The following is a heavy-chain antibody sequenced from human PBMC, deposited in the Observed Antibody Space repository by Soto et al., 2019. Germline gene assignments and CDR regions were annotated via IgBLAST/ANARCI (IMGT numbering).Heavy chain of an antibody. CDR3: AKHATTLAPRSGIDV. V-gene: IGHV3-23*01. Sequence: EVQLLESGGGLVQPGGSLRLSCAASGFTFSSYAMSWVRQAPGKGLEWVSAISGSGGSTYYADSVKGRFTFSRDNSKNTLQQQMTRLGADDTAEYYWAKHATTLAPRSGIDVWGQGTTVTVSS. CDR2: ISGSGGST. CDR1: GFTFSSYA. J-gene: IGHJ6*02. D-gene: IGHD4-17*01.